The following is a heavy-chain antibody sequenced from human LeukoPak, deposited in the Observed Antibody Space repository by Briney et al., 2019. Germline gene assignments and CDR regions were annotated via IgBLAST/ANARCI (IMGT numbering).Heavy chain of an antibody. CDR2: ISGTGGST. Sequence: GGSLRLSCAASGFTFSSYTMSWVRQAPGKGLEWVSAISGTGGSTFYADSVRGRFTISRDNSKNTLYLQMNSLRAEDTAVYYCARDGEDHYYDYWGQGTLVTVST. D-gene: IGHD7-27*01. CDR3: ARDGEDHYYDY. CDR1: GFTFSSYT. V-gene: IGHV3-23*01. J-gene: IGHJ4*02.